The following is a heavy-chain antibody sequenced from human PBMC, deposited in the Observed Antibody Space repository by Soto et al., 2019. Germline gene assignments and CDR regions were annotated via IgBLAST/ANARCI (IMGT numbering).Heavy chain of an antibody. Sequence: QVQLQESGPGLVKPSDTLSLTCAVSGYSISSSNWWGWIRQPPGKGLEWIGYIYYRGTTYYNPSLKSRVTMSVDTSKNQFSLKLTSVTAVDTAVYYWARREIQGPIDYWGQGTLVTVSS. CDR3: ARREIQGPIDY. J-gene: IGHJ4*02. CDR2: IYYRGTT. D-gene: IGHD1-26*01. CDR1: GYSISSSNW. V-gene: IGHV4-28*01.